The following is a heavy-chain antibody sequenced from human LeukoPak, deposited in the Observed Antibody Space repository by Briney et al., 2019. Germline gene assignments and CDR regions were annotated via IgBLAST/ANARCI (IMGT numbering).Heavy chain of an antibody. J-gene: IGHJ4*02. D-gene: IGHD2-21*02. V-gene: IGHV1-46*01. CDR3: ARTYCGGDCNNRYFDY. CDR1: GYILRSYY. Sequence: ASVKVSCKASGYILRSYYMHWVRQAPRQGLEWMGIINPSGGSTDYAQKFQGRVTMTRDKSTSTVYMELNSLRSEDTALYYCARTYCGGDCNNRYFDYWGQGTLVTVSS. CDR2: INPSGGST.